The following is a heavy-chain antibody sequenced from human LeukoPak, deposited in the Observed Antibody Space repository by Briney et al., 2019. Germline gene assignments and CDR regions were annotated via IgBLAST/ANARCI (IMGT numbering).Heavy chain of an antibody. CDR1: GFTFDDYT. CDR2: ISWNSGSI. D-gene: IGHD6-19*01. CDR3: ASGGGWVFFN. J-gene: IGHJ4*02. V-gene: IGHV3-9*01. Sequence: PGGSLRLSCAASGFTFDDYTMHWVRQAPGKGLEWVSGISWNSGSIGYADSVKGRFTISRDNARNSQFLQMNSLRAEDTAVYYCASGGGWVFFNWGQGTLVTVSS.